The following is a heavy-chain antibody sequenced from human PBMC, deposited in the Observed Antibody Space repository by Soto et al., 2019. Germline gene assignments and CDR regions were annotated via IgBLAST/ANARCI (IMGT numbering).Heavy chain of an antibody. J-gene: IGHJ4*02. CDR2: ISTSKGDT. CDR1: GYTFTSYG. Sequence: QVQLVQSGPEVKKPGASVKVSCKTSGYTFTSYGIAWVRQAPGQGLEWMGWISTSKGDTTYAQKFQGRVTMTTDTSTRTAYMELRSLRSDDTALYYSATRSQAFDFWGQGTLVTVSS. CDR3: ATRSQAFDF. V-gene: IGHV1-18*01.